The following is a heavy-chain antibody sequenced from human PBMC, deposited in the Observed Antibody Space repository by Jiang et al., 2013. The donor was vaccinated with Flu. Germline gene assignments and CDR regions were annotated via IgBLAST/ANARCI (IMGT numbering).Heavy chain of an antibody. V-gene: IGHV4-30-2*01. Sequence: GSGLVKPSQTLSLTCAVSGGSISSGGYSWSWIRQPPGKGLEWIGYIYHSGSTYYNPSLKSRVTISVDRSKNQFSLKLSSVTAADTAVYYCARARGSGSPLYYYYGMDVWGQGTTATVSS. CDR1: GGSISSGGYS. J-gene: IGHJ6*02. CDR2: IYHSGST. CDR3: ARARGSGSPLYYYYGMDV. D-gene: IGHD3-10*01.